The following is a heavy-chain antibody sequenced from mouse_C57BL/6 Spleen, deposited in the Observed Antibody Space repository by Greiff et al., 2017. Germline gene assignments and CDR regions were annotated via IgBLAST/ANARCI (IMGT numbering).Heavy chain of an antibody. J-gene: IGHJ3*01. Sequence: VQLQQSGAELVRPGSSVKLSCKASGYTFTSYWMHWVKQRPIQGLEWIGNIDPSDSETHYNQKFKDKATLTVDKSSSTAYMQLSSLTSEDSAVYYCARGDYGNSSGFAYWGQGTLVTVSA. CDR3: ARGDYGNSSGFAY. CDR2: IDPSDSET. D-gene: IGHD2-1*01. V-gene: IGHV1-52*01. CDR1: GYTFTSYW.